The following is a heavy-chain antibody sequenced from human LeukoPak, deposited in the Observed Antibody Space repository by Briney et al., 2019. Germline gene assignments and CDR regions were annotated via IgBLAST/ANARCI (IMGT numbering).Heavy chain of an antibody. V-gene: IGHV4-59*01. Sequence: SETLSLTCTVSGGSISSYYWSWIRQPPGKGLEWIGYIYYSGSTNYNPSLKSRVTISVDTSKNQFSLKLSSVTAADTAVYYCAREYSSSWYTDAFDIWGQGTMVTVSS. CDR2: IYYSGST. CDR1: GGSISSYY. J-gene: IGHJ3*02. CDR3: AREYSSSWYTDAFDI. D-gene: IGHD6-13*01.